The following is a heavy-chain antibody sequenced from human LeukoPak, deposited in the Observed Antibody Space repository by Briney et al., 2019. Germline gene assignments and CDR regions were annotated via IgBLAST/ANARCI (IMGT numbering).Heavy chain of an antibody. CDR3: ARTYCSSTSCYVLPFDI. Sequence: KASETLSLTCTVSGGSISSSSYYWGWIRQPPGKGLEWIGSIYYSGSTYYNPSLKSRVTISVDTSKNQFSLKLSSVTAADTAVYYCARTYCSSTSCYVLPFDIWGQGTMVTVSS. CDR2: IYYSGST. D-gene: IGHD2-2*01. J-gene: IGHJ3*02. V-gene: IGHV4-39*07. CDR1: GGSISSSSYY.